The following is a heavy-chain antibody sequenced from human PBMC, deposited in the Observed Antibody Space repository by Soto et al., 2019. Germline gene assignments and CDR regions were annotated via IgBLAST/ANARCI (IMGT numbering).Heavy chain of an antibody. CDR1: GYTLTELS. Sequence: ASVKVSCKVSGYTLTELSMHWVRQAPGKGPEWMGGFDPEDGETIYAQKFQGRVTMTEDTSTDTAYMELSSLRSEDTAVYYCATFKRPYYDILTGYGPFDYWGQGTLVTVSS. V-gene: IGHV1-24*01. CDR2: FDPEDGET. J-gene: IGHJ4*02. D-gene: IGHD3-9*01. CDR3: ATFKRPYYDILTGYGPFDY.